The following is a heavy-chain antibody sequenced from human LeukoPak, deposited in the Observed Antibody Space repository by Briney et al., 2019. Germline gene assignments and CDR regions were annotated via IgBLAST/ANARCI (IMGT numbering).Heavy chain of an antibody. Sequence: GRSLRLSCAASGFTFSDYYMNWVRQAPGKGLEGISSISSGDNTKNYADSVRGRFTVYRDNAKNSLYLQVNSLRADDTAVRFCLRGGTFGVVTHFDVWGKGTTVSISS. D-gene: IGHD2-21*02. CDR1: GFTFSDYY. CDR2: ISSGDNTK. J-gene: IGHJ6*04. CDR3: LRGGTFGVVTHFDV. V-gene: IGHV3-11*04.